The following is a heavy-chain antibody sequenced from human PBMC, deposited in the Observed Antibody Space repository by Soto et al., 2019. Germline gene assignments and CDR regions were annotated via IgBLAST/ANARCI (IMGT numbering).Heavy chain of an antibody. CDR1: GGSISSYY. J-gene: IGHJ5*02. V-gene: IGHV4-59*01. CDR3: ARDLYGSGDWFDP. CDR2: IYYTGIT. Sequence: QVQLQESGPGLVKPSETLSLTCTVSGGSISSYYWSWIRQPPGKGLEWIGYIYYTGITNYNPSLKSRVPISVDTSKKQFSLQLSSVTAADTAVYYCARDLYGSGDWFDPWGQGTLVTVSS. D-gene: IGHD3-10*01.